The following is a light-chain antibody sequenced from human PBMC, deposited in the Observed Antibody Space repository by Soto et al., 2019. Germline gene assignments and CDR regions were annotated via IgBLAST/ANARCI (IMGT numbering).Light chain of an antibody. J-gene: IGKJ1*01. CDR1: QSVSSNY. CDR3: QQYGGSPRT. V-gene: IGKV3-20*01. Sequence: EIVLTQSPGTLSLSPGERATLSCRASQSVSSNYLAWYQQKSGQAPRLLIYGASSRATGIPDRFSGSGSGTDFTLTISSLEPEDFAVYYCQQYGGSPRTFGQGTKVAIK. CDR2: GAS.